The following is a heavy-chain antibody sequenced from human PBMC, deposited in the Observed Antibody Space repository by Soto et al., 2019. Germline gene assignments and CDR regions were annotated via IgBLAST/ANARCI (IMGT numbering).Heavy chain of an antibody. D-gene: IGHD6-6*01. V-gene: IGHV1-18*01. CDR3: ARELYSSSSADAFDI. CDR1: GYTFTSYG. Sequence: ASVKVSCKASGYTFTSYGSSWVRQAPGQGLEWMGWISAYNGNTNYAQKLQGRVTMTTDTSTSTAYMELRSLRSDDTAVYYCARELYSSSSADAFDIWGQGTMVTVSS. J-gene: IGHJ3*02. CDR2: ISAYNGNT.